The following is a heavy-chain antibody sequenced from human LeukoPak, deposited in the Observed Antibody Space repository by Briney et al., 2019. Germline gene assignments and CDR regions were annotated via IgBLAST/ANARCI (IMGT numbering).Heavy chain of an antibody. D-gene: IGHD6-19*01. J-gene: IGHJ4*02. Sequence: GGSLRLSCAASGFTFSNYGMHWVRQAPGKGLEWVAFIRYDGSNKYYADSVKGRFTISRDNSKNALYLQMNSLRAEDTAVYYCAKDRRWLVSIDYWGQGTLVTVSS. CDR3: AKDRRWLVSIDY. CDR2: IRYDGSNK. CDR1: GFTFSNYG. V-gene: IGHV3-30*02.